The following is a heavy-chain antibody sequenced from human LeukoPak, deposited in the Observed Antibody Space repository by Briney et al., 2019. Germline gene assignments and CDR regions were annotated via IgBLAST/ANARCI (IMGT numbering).Heavy chain of an antibody. J-gene: IGHJ3*02. Sequence: ETSETLSLTCAVSGGSISSGGYSWSWIRQPPGKGLEWIGYIYHSGSTYYNPSLKSRVTISVDRSKNQFSLKLSSVTAADTAVDYCARATQLRPSDAFDIWGQGTMVTVSS. V-gene: IGHV4-30-2*01. CDR2: IYHSGST. CDR3: ARATQLRPSDAFDI. CDR1: GGSISSGGYS. D-gene: IGHD1-1*01.